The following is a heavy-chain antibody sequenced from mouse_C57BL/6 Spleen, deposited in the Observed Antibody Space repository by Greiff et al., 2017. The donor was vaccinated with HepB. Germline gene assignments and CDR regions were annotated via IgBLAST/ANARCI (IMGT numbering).Heavy chain of an antibody. J-gene: IGHJ2*01. CDR1: GYTFTDYY. CDR3: ARSEVTTVYYFDY. CDR2: INPNNGGT. Sequence: EVQLQQSGPELVKPGASVKISCKASGYTFTDYYMNWVKQSHGKSLEWIGDINPNNGGTSYNQKFKGKATLTVDKSSSTAYMELRSLTSEDSAVYYCARSEVTTVYYFDYWGQGTTLTVSS. D-gene: IGHD1-1*01. V-gene: IGHV1-26*01.